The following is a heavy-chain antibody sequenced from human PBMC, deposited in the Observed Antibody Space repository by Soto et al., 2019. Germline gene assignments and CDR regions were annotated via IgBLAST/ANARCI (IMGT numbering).Heavy chain of an antibody. CDR1: GYTFTSYG. CDR2: ISAYNGNT. CDR3: ARSRQWLVQGEGFDP. J-gene: IGHJ5*02. Sequence: ASVKVSCKASGYTFTSYGISWVRQAPGQGLEWMGWISAYNGNTNYAQKLQGRVTMTTDTSTSTAYMELRSLRSDDTAVYYCARSRQWLVQGEGFDPWGQGTLVTVSS. V-gene: IGHV1-18*01. D-gene: IGHD6-19*01.